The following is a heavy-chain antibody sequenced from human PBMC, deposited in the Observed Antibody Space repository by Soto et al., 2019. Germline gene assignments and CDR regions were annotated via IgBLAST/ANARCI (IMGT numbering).Heavy chain of an antibody. Sequence: QVPLVQSGAEVKKPGSSVTVSCKASGGTFSSYAIHWVRQAPGQGLEWMGGIIPMYGPAKYAQRFQGRVTITADETNATVYMELTSLTSQDTAVYYCARVTSMVRGVIDNGFDPWGHGTLVTVSS. CDR2: IIPMYGPA. CDR1: GGTFSSYA. CDR3: ARVTSMVRGVIDNGFDP. D-gene: IGHD3-10*01. V-gene: IGHV1-69*01. J-gene: IGHJ5*02.